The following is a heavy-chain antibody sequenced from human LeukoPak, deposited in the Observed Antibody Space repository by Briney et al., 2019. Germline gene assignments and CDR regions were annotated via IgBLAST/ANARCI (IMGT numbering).Heavy chain of an antibody. D-gene: IGHD6-13*01. CDR3: ARNPENDIAAAIEDGMDV. V-gene: IGHV1-3*01. Sequence: VASVKVSCKASGYTFTSYAMHWVRQAPGQRLEWMGWINAGNGNTKYSQKFQGRVTITRDTSASTAYMELSSLRSEDTAVYYCARNPENDIAAAIEDGMDVWGQGTTVTVSS. CDR2: INAGNGNT. J-gene: IGHJ6*02. CDR1: GYTFTSYA.